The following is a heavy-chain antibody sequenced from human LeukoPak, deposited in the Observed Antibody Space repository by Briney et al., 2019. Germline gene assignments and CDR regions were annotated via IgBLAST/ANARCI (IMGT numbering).Heavy chain of an antibody. J-gene: IGHJ4*02. CDR1: GGSISSGDYY. Sequence: PSETLSLTCTVSGGSISSGDYYWSWIRQPPGKGLEWIGYIYYSGSTYYNPSLKSRVTISVDTSKNQFSLKLSSVTAADTAVYYCAAGGDYERFDYWGQGTLVTVSS. CDR3: AAGGDYERFDY. CDR2: IYYSGST. D-gene: IGHD4-17*01. V-gene: IGHV4-30-4*01.